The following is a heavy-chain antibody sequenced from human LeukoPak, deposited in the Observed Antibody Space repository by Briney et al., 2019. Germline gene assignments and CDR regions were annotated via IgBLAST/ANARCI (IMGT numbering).Heavy chain of an antibody. Sequence: GASVKVSCKASGYTFTGYYIHWVRQAPGQGLEWMGWINPDSGGTNYAQKFQGRVTMTEDTSTDTAYMELSSLRSEDTAVYYCATYPLNCTNGVCYPVAFDYWGQGTLVTVSS. D-gene: IGHD2-8*01. J-gene: IGHJ4*02. V-gene: IGHV1-2*02. CDR2: INPDSGGT. CDR3: ATYPLNCTNGVCYPVAFDY. CDR1: GYTFTGYY.